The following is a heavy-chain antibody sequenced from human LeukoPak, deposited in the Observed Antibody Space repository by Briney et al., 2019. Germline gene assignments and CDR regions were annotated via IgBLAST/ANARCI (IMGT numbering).Heavy chain of an antibody. D-gene: IGHD3-3*01. V-gene: IGHV4-59*01. CDR3: AREVFDTSLRLYYGMDV. Sequence: SETLSLTCTVSGGSISSYYWSWIRQPPGKGLEWIGYIYYSGSTNYSPSLKSRVTISVDTSKNQFSLKLSSVTAADTAVYYCAREVFDTSLRLYYGMDVWGQGTTVTVSS. J-gene: IGHJ6*02. CDR1: GGSISSYY. CDR2: IYYSGST.